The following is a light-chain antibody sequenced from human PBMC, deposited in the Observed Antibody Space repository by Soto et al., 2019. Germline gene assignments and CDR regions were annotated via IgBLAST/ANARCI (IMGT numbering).Light chain of an antibody. V-gene: IGKV3-20*01. Sequence: IVLTQSPGTLSLSPGYRATLSCSSSQSFSSHFLAWYQQKPGQAPRLLIHGTSSRATGIPDRFSGSGSGTDFTLTINSLEPEDFAVYYCQHFGSSLRTFGQGTKVDIK. CDR1: QSFSSHF. CDR2: GTS. CDR3: QHFGSSLRT. J-gene: IGKJ1*01.